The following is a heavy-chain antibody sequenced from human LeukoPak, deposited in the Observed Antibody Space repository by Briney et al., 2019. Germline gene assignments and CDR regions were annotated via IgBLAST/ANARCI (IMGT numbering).Heavy chain of an antibody. J-gene: IGHJ3*02. CDR3: TQSRYYYDSSDI. CDR1: GYTVTSYH. Sequence: ASVKVSCKASGYTVTSYHMHWVRQAPGQGLEWMGVINPSGGSTRYAQKFQGRVTMTRDTSTSTVYMELSGLRSEDTAVYYCTQSRYYYDSSDIWGQGTMVTVSS. CDR2: INPSGGST. V-gene: IGHV1-46*01. D-gene: IGHD3-22*01.